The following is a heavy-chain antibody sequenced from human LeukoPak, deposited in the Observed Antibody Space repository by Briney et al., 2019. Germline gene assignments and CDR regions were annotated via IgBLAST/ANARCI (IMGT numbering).Heavy chain of an antibody. Sequence: GGSLRLTCAASGFTFSSYAMSWVRQAPGKGLEWVSAISGSGGSTYYADSVKGRFTISRDNSKNTLYLQMNSLRAEDTAVYYCAKAVVRDFDYYYGMDVWGQGTTVTVSS. CDR3: AKAVVRDFDYYYGMDV. CDR1: GFTFSSYA. V-gene: IGHV3-23*01. CDR2: ISGSGGST. D-gene: IGHD3-10*01. J-gene: IGHJ6*02.